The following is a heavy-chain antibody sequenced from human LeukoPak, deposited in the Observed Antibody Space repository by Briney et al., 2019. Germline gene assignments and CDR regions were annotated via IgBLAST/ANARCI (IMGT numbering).Heavy chain of an antibody. Sequence: GGSLRLSCVASGFTFSSYGMHWVRQAPGKGLEWVAVIWYGGSNKYYADSVKGRFTISRDNSKNTLYLQMNSLRAEDTAVYYCAKDHLRAAAGLGGYYYYYMDVWGKGTTVTVSS. CDR3: AKDHLRAAAGLGGYYYYYMDV. V-gene: IGHV3-30*02. J-gene: IGHJ6*03. CDR1: GFTFSSYG. CDR2: IWYGGSNK. D-gene: IGHD6-13*01.